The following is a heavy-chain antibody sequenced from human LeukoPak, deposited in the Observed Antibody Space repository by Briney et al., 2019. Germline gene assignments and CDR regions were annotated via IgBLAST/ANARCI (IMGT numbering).Heavy chain of an antibody. J-gene: IGHJ4*02. CDR3: TRGPSGYHNT. CDR2: NSGGST. V-gene: IGHV3-66*01. CDR1: GFTFSSYS. Sequence: PGGSLRLSCVASGFTFSSYSMNWVRQAPGKGLEWVSLNSGGSTYYADSVKGRFTISRDNSKNTLYLQMNSLRAEDTAVYYCTRGPSGYHNTGGQGTLVTVSS. D-gene: IGHD5-12*01.